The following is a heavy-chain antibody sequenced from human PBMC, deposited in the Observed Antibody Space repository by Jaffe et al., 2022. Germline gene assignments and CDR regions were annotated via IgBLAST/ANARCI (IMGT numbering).Heavy chain of an antibody. V-gene: IGHV4-59*01. CDR3: ARVPDYYNSSGYYGGFDN. Sequence: QVQLQESGPGLVKPSETLSLTCTVSGGSTSSDYWSWIRQPPGKAPEWIGYLYSGSTYYNPSLKSRVTISEDTSKSQFSLHLSSVTAADTAVYYCARVPDYYNSSGYYGGFDNWGQGTLVTVSS. CDR2: LYSGST. CDR1: GGSTSSDY. J-gene: IGHJ4*02. D-gene: IGHD3-22*01.